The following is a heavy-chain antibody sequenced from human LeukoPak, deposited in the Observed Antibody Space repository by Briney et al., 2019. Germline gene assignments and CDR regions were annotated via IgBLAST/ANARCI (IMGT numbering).Heavy chain of an antibody. J-gene: IGHJ5*02. D-gene: IGHD4-17*01. CDR1: GYTFTSCG. V-gene: IGHV1-18*04. Sequence: GASVKVSCKASGYTFTSCGISWVRQAPGQGLEWMGWISAYNGNTNYAQSLQGRVTLTTDTSTSTAYMELRSLRSDDTAVYYCARDEDYGDYGSWFDPWGQGTPVTVSS. CDR2: ISAYNGNT. CDR3: ARDEDYGDYGSWFDP.